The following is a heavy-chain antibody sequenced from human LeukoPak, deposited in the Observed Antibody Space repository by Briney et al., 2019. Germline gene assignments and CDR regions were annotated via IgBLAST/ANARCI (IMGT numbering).Heavy chain of an antibody. V-gene: IGHV3-21*01. CDR2: ISSSSSYI. D-gene: IGHD4-17*01. J-gene: IGHJ4*02. CDR1: GFTFSSYS. CDR3: ARDPDGDYYFDY. Sequence: GGSLRLSCAASGFTFSSYSMNWVRQAPGKGLEWVSSISSSSSYIYYADSVKGRFTISRDNSKNTLYLQMNSLRAEDTAVYYCARDPDGDYYFDYWGQGTLVTVSS.